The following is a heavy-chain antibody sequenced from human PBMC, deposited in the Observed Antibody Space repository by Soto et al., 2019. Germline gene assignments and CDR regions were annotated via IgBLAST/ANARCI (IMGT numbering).Heavy chain of an antibody. D-gene: IGHD3-9*01. CDR2: ISGSGGST. CDR1: GFTFSSYA. V-gene: IGHV3-23*01. J-gene: IGHJ4*02. Sequence: GGALRLSCAASGFTFSSYAMSWVRQAPGKGLEWVSAISGSGGSTYYADSVKGRFTISRDNSKNTLYLQMNSLGAEDTAVYYCAKVGGRYDILTGYYLGPFDYWGQGTLVTVSS. CDR3: AKVGGRYDILTGYYLGPFDY.